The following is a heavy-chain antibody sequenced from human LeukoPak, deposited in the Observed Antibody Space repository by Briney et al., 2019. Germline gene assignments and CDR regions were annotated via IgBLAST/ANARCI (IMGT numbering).Heavy chain of an antibody. CDR2: IYSSGST. V-gene: IGHV4-4*09. CDR3: ARHEYYYYYYIDV. Sequence: SETLSLTCTVSGGSMTNYYWSWIRQPPGKGLEWIGNIYSSGSTNYNPSLKSRVTISVDTSKNQFTLKLNSVTAADTAVYYCARHEYYYYYYIDVWGKGTTVTVS. CDR1: GGSMTNYY. J-gene: IGHJ6*03.